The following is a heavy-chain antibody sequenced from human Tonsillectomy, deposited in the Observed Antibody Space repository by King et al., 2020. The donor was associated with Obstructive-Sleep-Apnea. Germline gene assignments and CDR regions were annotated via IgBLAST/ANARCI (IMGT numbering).Heavy chain of an antibody. CDR3: AREIVLMVYANNWFDP. V-gene: IGHV4-34*01. J-gene: IGHJ5*02. Sequence: VQLQQWGAGLLKPSETLSLTCAVYGGSFSGYYWSWIRQPPGKGLEWIGEINHSGSTNYNPSLKSRVTISVDTSKNQFSLKLSSVTAADTAVYYCAREIVLMVYANNWFDPWGQGSLVTVSS. CDR1: GGSFSGYY. D-gene: IGHD2-8*01. CDR2: INHSGST.